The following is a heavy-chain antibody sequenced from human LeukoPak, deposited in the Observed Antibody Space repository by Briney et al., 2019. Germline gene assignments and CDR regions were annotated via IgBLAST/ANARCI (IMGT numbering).Heavy chain of an antibody. CDR2: INHSGST. J-gene: IGHJ4*02. CDR3: ARHWRYYFDY. V-gene: IGHV4-34*01. Sequence: PSETLSLTCAVYGGSFSGYYWSWIRQPPGKGLEWIGEINHSGSTNYNPSLKSRATISVDTSKNQFSLKLSSVTAADTAVYYCARHWRYYFDYWGQGTLVSVSS. D-gene: IGHD3-3*01. CDR1: GGSFSGYY.